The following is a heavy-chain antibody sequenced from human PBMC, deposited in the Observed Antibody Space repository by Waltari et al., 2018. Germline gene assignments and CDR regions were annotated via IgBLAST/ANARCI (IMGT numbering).Heavy chain of an antibody. CDR2: IYTSGST. V-gene: IGHV4-61*09. CDR3: ARRNTVVVPAAIEGSEY. J-gene: IGHJ4*02. CDR1: GGSISSGSYY. Sequence: QVQLQESGPGLVKPSQTLSLTCTVSGGSISSGSYYWSWIRQPAGKGLEWIGYIYTSGSTNYNPSLKSRVTISVDTSKNQFSLKLSSVTAADTAVYYCARRNTVVVPAAIEGSEYWGQGTLVTVSS. D-gene: IGHD2-2*02.